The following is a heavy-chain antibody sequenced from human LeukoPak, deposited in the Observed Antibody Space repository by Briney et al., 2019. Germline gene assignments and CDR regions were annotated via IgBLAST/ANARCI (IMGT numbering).Heavy chain of an antibody. CDR1: GGSISSSSYY. Sequence: SETLSLTCAVSGGSISSSSYYWGWIRQPPGKGLEYIGSIYYSGSTYYNPSLRSRVTMSVDMSKNQFSLKLNSVTAADTALYYCARDDSSGYYFDYWGQGTLVTVSS. J-gene: IGHJ4*02. V-gene: IGHV4-39*02. CDR2: IYYSGST. CDR3: ARDDSSGYYFDY. D-gene: IGHD3-22*01.